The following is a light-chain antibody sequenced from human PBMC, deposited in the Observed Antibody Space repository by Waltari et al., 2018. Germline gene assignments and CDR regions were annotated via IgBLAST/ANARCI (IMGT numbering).Light chain of an antibody. CDR3: QQHGTLPAT. Sequence: EIVLTQSPGTASLSPGERVTLSCRASQSVGSSSLSWYQQKPGQAPRLVIYRASRRATGIPDRFSGSGSGTGFSLTIRRLEPEDFAVYYCQQHGTLPATFGQGTKVEIK. J-gene: IGKJ1*01. CDR2: RAS. CDR1: QSVGSSS. V-gene: IGKV3-20*01.